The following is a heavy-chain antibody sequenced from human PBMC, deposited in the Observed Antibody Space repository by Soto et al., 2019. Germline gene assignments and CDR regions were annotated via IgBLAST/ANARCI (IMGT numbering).Heavy chain of an antibody. V-gene: IGHV3-33*01. CDR3: ARDAYLGSGSYAY. D-gene: IGHD3-10*01. Sequence: QVQLVESGGGVVQPGRSLRLSCAASGFTFSSYGMHWVRQAPGKGLEWVALIWYDGSNKNYADSVKGRFTISRDDSKNTLYLQMNSLRAEDTVVYYCARDAYLGSGSYAYWGQGTLVTVSS. J-gene: IGHJ4*02. CDR2: IWYDGSNK. CDR1: GFTFSSYG.